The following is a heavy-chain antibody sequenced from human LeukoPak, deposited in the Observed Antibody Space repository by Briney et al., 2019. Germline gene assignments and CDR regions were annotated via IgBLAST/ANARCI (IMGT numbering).Heavy chain of an antibody. CDR2: ITGGGTTK. J-gene: IGHJ6*02. V-gene: IGHV3-48*03. CDR3: ARRGYSGYDDFYYYNGMDV. D-gene: IGHD5-12*01. CDR1: GFSFSSYE. Sequence: GGSLRLSCAASGFSFSSYEITWVRQAPGKGLEWVSYITGGGTTKYYADSVKGRFTISRDNANNSLYLQMNSLRVEDTAVYYCARRGYSGYDDFYYYNGMDVWGQGTTVTVSS.